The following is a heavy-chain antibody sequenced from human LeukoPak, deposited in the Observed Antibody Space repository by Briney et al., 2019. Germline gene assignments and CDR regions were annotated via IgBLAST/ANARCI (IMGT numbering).Heavy chain of an antibody. CDR2: FYYTGGT. CDR1: GFTFSGYW. CDR3: TRGVSTAVY. D-gene: IGHD2-2*01. V-gene: IGHV4-38-2*01. Sequence: GSLRLSCAASGFTFSGYWMHWVRQGPEKGLEWIGNFYYTGGTYYNPSLKSRVTISVDTSKNQFSLKLTSVTAADTSIYYCTRGVSTAVYWGQGTLVTVSS. J-gene: IGHJ4*02.